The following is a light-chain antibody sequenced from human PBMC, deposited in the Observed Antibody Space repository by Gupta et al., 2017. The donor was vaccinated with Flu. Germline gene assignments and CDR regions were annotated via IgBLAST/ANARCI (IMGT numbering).Light chain of an antibody. CDR3: ASYADSYAVI. CDR2: DFS. CDR1: SSDVGGSND. Sequence: SVPISCIGPSSDVGGSNDVSWYQPQPGKAPKLMSDDFSERPSVVPDLFSGPNASTAAFPISSGLQTEDDAYYCWASYADSYAVIFGGGTKLTVL. V-gene: IGLV2-11*03. J-gene: IGLJ2*01.